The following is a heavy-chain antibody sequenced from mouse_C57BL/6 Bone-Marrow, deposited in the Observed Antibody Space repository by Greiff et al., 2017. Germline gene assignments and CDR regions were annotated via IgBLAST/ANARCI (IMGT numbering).Heavy chain of an antibody. V-gene: IGHV1-61*01. D-gene: IGHD2-10*02. CDR2: IYPSDSET. CDR1: GYTFTSYW. J-gene: IGHJ3*01. CDR3: ARRYGNYNAY. Sequence: QVQLQQPGAELVRPGSSVKLSCKASGYTFTSYWMDWVKQRPGQGLEWIGNIYPSDSETHYNQKFKDKATLTVDKSSSTAYMQLSSLTSEDSAVYYCARRYGNYNAYWGQGTLVTVSA.